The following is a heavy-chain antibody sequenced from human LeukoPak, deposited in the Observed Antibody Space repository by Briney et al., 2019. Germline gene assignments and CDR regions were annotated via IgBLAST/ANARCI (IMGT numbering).Heavy chain of an antibody. D-gene: IGHD3-22*01. CDR1: GGSTSSSSYY. CDR3: ARVGGSYYYDSSGYFFDY. Sequence: SETLSLTCTVSGGSTSSSSYYWGWIRQPPGKGLEWIGSIYYSGSTYYNPSLKSRVTISVDTSKNQFSLKLSSVTAADTAVYYCARVGGSYYYDSSGYFFDYWGQGTLVTVSS. V-gene: IGHV4-39*07. CDR2: IYYSGST. J-gene: IGHJ4*02.